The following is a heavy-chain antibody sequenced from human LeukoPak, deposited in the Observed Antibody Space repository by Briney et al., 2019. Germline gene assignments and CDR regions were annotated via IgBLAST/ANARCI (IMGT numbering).Heavy chain of an antibody. CDR3: ARLGERIAAPFNY. D-gene: IGHD3-16*01. CDR2: ITGSAGST. Sequence: PGGSLRLSCAASGFTFSSYGMTWVRQAPGKGLEWVSAITGSAGSTYYADSVKGRFTISRDNAKNSLYLQMNSLRAEDTAVYYCARLGERIAAPFNYWGQGTLVTVSS. J-gene: IGHJ4*02. CDR1: GFTFSSYG. V-gene: IGHV3-23*01.